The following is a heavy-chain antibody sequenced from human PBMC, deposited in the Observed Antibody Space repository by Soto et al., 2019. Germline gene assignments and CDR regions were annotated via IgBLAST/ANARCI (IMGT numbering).Heavy chain of an antibody. CDR1: GFTFSDYY. CDR3: ARTQGGMITSYYGMDV. V-gene: IGHV3-11*06. CDR2: ISTGSTNT. D-gene: IGHD3-22*01. Sequence: QVHLVESGVGLVKPGGSLRLSCAASGFTFSDYYMNWIRQAPGKGLEWVSYISTGSTNTIYADSVKGRFTISRDNAKNSLYLQMNSLRAEDTAVYYCARTQGGMITSYYGMDVWGQGTTVTVSS. J-gene: IGHJ6*02.